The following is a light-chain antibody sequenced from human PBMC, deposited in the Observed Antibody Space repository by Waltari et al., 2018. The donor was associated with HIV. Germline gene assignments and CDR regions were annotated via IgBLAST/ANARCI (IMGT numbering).Light chain of an antibody. Sequence: QSVLTQPPSASGTPGQRVTISCSGSSSNIGSNTVNWYQQLPGTAPKLLIYSYKMRPPGVPDRFSGAKSGTSASLAISGLQSEDEADYYCAAWDDSLKGPIFGGGTKVTVL. CDR1: SSNIGSNT. V-gene: IGLV1-44*01. J-gene: IGLJ2*01. CDR3: AAWDDSLKGPI. CDR2: SYK.